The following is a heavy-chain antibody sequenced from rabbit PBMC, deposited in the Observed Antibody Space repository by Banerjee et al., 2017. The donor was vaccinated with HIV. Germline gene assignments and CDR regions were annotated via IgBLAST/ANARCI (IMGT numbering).Heavy chain of an antibody. J-gene: IGHJ4*01. Sequence: QEHLEESGGDLVKPGASLTLTCTASGLDFSSYWMCWVRQAPGKGLEWIACIWAGSSGTTYYASWAKGRFTISKTSSTTVTLQMTSLTAADTATYFCARDPVSGGYNHNLWGQGTLVTVS. CDR1: GLDFSSYW. CDR2: IWAGSSGTT. CDR3: ARDPVSGGYNHNL. V-gene: IGHV1S45*01. D-gene: IGHD1-1*01.